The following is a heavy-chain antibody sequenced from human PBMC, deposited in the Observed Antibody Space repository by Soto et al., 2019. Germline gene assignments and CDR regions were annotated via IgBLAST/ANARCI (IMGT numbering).Heavy chain of an antibody. Sequence: PSETLSLTCAVSGGSISTSNWWSWVRQPPGKGLGWIGEVYHSGSTNYNPSFKSRVAMSVDKSKNQFSLKLNSVTAADTALYYCARTSTSGTRSDYWGQGTLVPAPQ. V-gene: IGHV4-4*02. CDR2: VYHSGST. J-gene: IGHJ4*02. CDR1: GGSISTSNW. D-gene: IGHD1-1*01. CDR3: ARTSTSGTRSDY.